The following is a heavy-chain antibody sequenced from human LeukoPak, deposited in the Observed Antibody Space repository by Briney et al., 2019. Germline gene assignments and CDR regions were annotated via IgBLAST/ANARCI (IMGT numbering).Heavy chain of an antibody. CDR3: ARLTVVRGADYGMDV. D-gene: IGHD3-10*01. CDR2: ISSSSSTI. J-gene: IGHJ6*02. CDR1: GFTFSSYS. V-gene: IGHV3-48*04. Sequence: PGGSLRLSCAASGFTFSSYSVNWVRQAPGKGLEWVSYISSSSSTIYYADSVKGRFTISRDNAKNSLYLQMNSLRAEDTAVYYCARLTVVRGADYGMDVWGQGTTVTVSS.